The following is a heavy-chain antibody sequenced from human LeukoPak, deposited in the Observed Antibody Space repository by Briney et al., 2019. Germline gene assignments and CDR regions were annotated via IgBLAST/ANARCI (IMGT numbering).Heavy chain of an antibody. Sequence: GGSLRLSCAASGLTGSHNYVSWVRQAPGKGLEWVSAIHTSGDTCYADSVRGRFTISRDTSKNTLYLQINSLRVEDTAVYYCIVFGDSNHWGQGTLVTVSS. D-gene: IGHD4-17*01. J-gene: IGHJ5*02. CDR3: IVFGDSNH. CDR2: IHTSGDT. CDR1: GLTGSHNY. V-gene: IGHV3-53*01.